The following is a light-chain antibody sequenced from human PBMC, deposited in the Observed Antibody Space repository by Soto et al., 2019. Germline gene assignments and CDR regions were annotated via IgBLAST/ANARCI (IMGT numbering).Light chain of an antibody. Sequence: QSALTQPASVSGSPGQVITISCTGTSSDVGGYNFVSWYQQHPGKAPRLMIFEVNNRPSGVSDRFSGSKSGNTASLTISGLQAEDEADYYCSSYTFSSTLVVFGGGTKLTVL. V-gene: IGLV2-14*01. CDR3: SSYTFSSTLVV. J-gene: IGLJ3*02. CDR1: SSDVGGYNF. CDR2: EVN.